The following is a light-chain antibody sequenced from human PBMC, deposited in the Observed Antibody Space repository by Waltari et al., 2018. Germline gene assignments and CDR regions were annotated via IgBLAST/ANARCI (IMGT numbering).Light chain of an antibody. CDR3: SSYTSSSTLV. CDR2: AVS. Sequence: QSALTQPASVSGSPGQSLTLSCTGTRSDVGGYKSVSWYQQHPGKPPKLMIYAVSNRPSGVSNRFSGSKSGNTASLTISWLQAEDEADYYCSSYTSSSTLVFGTGTKVTVL. V-gene: IGLV2-14*01. CDR1: RSDVGGYKS. J-gene: IGLJ1*01.